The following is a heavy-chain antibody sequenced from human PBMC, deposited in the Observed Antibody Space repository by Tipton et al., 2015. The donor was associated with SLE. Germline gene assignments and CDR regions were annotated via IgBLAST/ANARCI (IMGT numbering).Heavy chain of an antibody. V-gene: IGHV4-4*08. CDR3: ARVATAMGYYYYMDV. CDR2: IYTSVST. D-gene: IGHD5-18*01. CDR1: GGSISSYY. J-gene: IGHJ6*03. Sequence: TLSLTYTVSGGSISSYYWSWIRQPPGKGLEWIGYIYTSVSTNYNPSLKSRVTISVDTSKNQFSLKLSSVTAADTAVYYCARVATAMGYYYYMDVWGKGTTVTVSS.